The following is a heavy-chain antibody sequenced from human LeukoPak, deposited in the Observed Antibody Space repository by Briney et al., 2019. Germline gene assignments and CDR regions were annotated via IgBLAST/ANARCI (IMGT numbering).Heavy chain of an antibody. V-gene: IGHV4-31*03. D-gene: IGHD5-12*01. CDR1: GGSISSGGYY. J-gene: IGHJ4*02. CDR2: IYYSGST. CDR3: ARSRYSGYDLGY. Sequence: SETLSLTCTVSGGSISSGGYYWSWIRQHPGKGLEWIGYIYYSGSTYYNPSLRSRVTISVDMSKNQFSLKLNSVTAADTAVYYCARSRYSGYDLGYWGQGTLVTVSS.